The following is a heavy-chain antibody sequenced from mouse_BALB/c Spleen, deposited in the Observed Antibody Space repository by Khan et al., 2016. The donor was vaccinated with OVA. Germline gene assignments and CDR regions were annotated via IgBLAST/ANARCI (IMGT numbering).Heavy chain of an antibody. V-gene: IGHV1-7*01. CDR3: AKKGLRWDFDY. J-gene: IGHJ2*01. CDR2: INPSTGYT. CDR1: GYTFINYW. D-gene: IGHD1-1*01. Sequence: QVQLKQSGAELAKPGASVKMSCKVSGYTFINYWILWVKQRPGQGLEWIGYINPSTGYTEYNQNFKDKATLTADKSSSKAYMQLNSLTSEDSAIYYCAKKGLRWDFDYWGQGTTLTVSS.